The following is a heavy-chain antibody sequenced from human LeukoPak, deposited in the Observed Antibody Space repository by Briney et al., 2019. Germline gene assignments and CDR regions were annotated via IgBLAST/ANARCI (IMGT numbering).Heavy chain of an antibody. V-gene: IGHV3-21*01. D-gene: IGHD4-17*01. CDR2: ISSSHSYI. CDR1: GFTFSSYS. Sequence: GGSLRLPCAASGFTFSSYSMNWVLQAPGKGLEWVSSISSSHSYIYYADSVKGRFTISRDNAKNSLYLEMNSLRAEDTAVYYCARDSGTHYVHWGQGTLVTVSS. J-gene: IGHJ4*02. CDR3: ARDSGTHYVH.